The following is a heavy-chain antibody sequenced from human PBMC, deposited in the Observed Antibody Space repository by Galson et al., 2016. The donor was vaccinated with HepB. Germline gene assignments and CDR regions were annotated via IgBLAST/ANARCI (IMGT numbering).Heavy chain of an antibody. V-gene: IGHV3-30-3*01. CDR3: ARDIIGYCSGGSCYYYRYGMDV. J-gene: IGHJ6*02. D-gene: IGHD2-15*01. Sequence: SLRLSCAASGFTFSSSAMHWVRQAPGKGLEWVAVISNDGINKYYADSVKGRFTISRDNSKNTLYLQMNSLRAEDTAVYYCARDIIGYCSGGSCYYYRYGMDVWGQGTTVTGSS. CDR2: ISNDGINK. CDR1: GFTFSSSA.